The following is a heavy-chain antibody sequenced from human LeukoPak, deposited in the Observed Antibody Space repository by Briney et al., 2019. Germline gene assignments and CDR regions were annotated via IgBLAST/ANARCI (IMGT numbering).Heavy chain of an antibody. CDR2: INHSGST. CDR3: ARNHTGHFDP. D-gene: IGHD5-18*01. V-gene: IGHV4-34*01. Sequence: PSETLSLTCAVYSGSCIGYSWSWIRQPPGKGLEWIGEINHSGSTNYSPSLKSRVTISVDTSSSQFSLSLSSVTAADTAVYYCARNHTGHFDPWGQGTLVTVSS. J-gene: IGHJ5*02. CDR1: SGSCIGYS.